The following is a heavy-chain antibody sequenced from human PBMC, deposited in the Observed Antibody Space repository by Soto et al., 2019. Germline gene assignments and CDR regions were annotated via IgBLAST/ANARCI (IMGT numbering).Heavy chain of an antibody. CDR1: GGSISSGGYY. D-gene: IGHD2-21*02. V-gene: IGHV4-31*03. CDR2: IYYSGST. CDR3: ARVCGGDCHYGMDV. Sequence: QVQLQESGPGLVKPSQTLSLTCTVSGGSISSGGYYWTWIRQHPGKGLEWIGYIYYSGSTYYNPYLKSRGTMSVDTSKIQFSLKLSSVTAADTAVYYCARVCGGDCHYGMDVWGQGTTVTVSS. J-gene: IGHJ6*02.